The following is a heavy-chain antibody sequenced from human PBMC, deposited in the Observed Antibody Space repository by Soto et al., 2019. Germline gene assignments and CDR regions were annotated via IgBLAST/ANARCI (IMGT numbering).Heavy chain of an antibody. CDR2: IWYDGSSK. CDR1: GFTFSSYG. CDR3: ARGAHVVVVAATHYFDY. J-gene: IGHJ4*02. Sequence: GGSLRLSCAASGFTFSSYGMHWVRQAPGKGLEWVAVIWYDGSSKYYADSVKGRFTISRDNSKNTLYLQMNSLRAEDTAVYYCARGAHVVVVAATHYFDYWGQGTLVTVSS. V-gene: IGHV3-33*01. D-gene: IGHD2-15*01.